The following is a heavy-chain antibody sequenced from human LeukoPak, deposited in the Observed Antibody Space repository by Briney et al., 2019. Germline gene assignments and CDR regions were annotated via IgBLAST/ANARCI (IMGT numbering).Heavy chain of an antibody. J-gene: IGHJ5*02. CDR3: GSFGYCSGGSCYRWFDP. CDR2: ISSSGGTI. Sequence: GGSLRLSCAASGFTFSSYEMIWVRQAPGKGLEWLSYISSSGGTIYYADSVKGRFTISRDNAENSLYLQMNSLRAEDTGLYYCGSFGYCSGGSCYRWFDPWGQGTLVTVSS. V-gene: IGHV3-48*03. CDR1: GFTFSSYE. D-gene: IGHD2-15*01.